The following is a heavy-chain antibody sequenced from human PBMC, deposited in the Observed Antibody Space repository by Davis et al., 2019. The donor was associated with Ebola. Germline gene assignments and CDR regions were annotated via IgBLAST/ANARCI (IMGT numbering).Heavy chain of an antibody. CDR1: GGSFKGYY. Sequence: GSLRLSCAVYGGSFKGYYWSWIRQPPGKGLEWIGEINHSGSTNYNPSLKSRVTISVDTSKNQFSLKLSSVTAADTAVYYCARAVRFLGWSDLFYYYYGMDVWGQGTTVTVSS. V-gene: IGHV4-34*01. CDR2: INHSGST. D-gene: IGHD3-3*01. CDR3: ARAVRFLGWSDLFYYYYGMDV. J-gene: IGHJ6*02.